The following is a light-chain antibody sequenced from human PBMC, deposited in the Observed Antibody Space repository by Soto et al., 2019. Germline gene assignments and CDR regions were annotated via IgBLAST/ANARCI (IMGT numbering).Light chain of an antibody. J-gene: IGKJ1*01. V-gene: IGKV3-15*01. CDR1: ESLSPH. CDR3: QQYNNWPRT. CDR2: GAS. Sequence: EIVMTQSPDTLSVSPGETATLSCRASESLSPHSIAWYQQKPGQAHRLLIYGASTRATGIQARFSGSGSGTEFTLTIRSLQSEEFAVYYCQQYNNWPRTVGQGTKVEIK.